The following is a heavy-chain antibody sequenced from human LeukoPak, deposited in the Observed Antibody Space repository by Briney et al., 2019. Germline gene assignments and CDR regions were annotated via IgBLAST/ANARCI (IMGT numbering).Heavy chain of an antibody. CDR1: GGSFSGYY. Sequence: SETLSLTCAVYGGSFSGYYWSWIRQPPGKGLEWIGEINHSGSTNYNPSLKSRVTISVDTSKDQFSLKLSSVTAADTAVYYCARGSFLWSGYPFDYWGQGTLVTVSS. CDR2: INHSGST. D-gene: IGHD3-3*01. J-gene: IGHJ4*02. CDR3: ARGSFLWSGYPFDY. V-gene: IGHV4-34*01.